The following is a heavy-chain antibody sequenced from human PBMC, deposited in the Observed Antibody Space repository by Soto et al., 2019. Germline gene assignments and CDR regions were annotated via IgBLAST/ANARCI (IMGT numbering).Heavy chain of an antibody. Sequence: EVQLVETGGGLIQPGGSLRLSCAASGFTVSSNYMSWVRQAPGKGLEWVSVIYSGGSTYYADSVKGRFTISRDNTKNTLYLQMNSLRAEDTAVYYCARGTAIPPYYDYGMDVWGQGTTVTVSS. D-gene: IGHD5-18*01. CDR2: IYSGGST. J-gene: IGHJ6*02. V-gene: IGHV3-53*02. CDR1: GFTVSSNY. CDR3: ARGTAIPPYYDYGMDV.